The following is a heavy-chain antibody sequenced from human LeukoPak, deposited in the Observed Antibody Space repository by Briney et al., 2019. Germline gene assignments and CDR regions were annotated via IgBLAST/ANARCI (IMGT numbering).Heavy chain of an antibody. CDR1: GGSISSSRYY. D-gene: IGHD3-16*01. J-gene: IGHJ4*02. Sequence: SETLSLTRTVSGGSISSSRYYWGWIRQPPGKGLEWVGSFYYSGSTYYSPSLKSRVTISVDTSKNQFSLKVSSVTAADTAVYYCATPASGLREAPLDYWGQGTLVTVSS. CDR3: ATPASGLREAPLDY. CDR2: FYYSGST. V-gene: IGHV4-39*01.